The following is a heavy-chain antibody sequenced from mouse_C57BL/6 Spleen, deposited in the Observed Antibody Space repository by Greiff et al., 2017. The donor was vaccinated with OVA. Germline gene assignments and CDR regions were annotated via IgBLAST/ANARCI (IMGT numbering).Heavy chain of an antibody. V-gene: IGHV1-61*01. CDR3: ARAAMVTTNWYFDV. D-gene: IGHD2-2*01. CDR2: IYPSDSET. J-gene: IGHJ1*03. CDR1: GYTFTSYW. Sequence: VQLQQPGAELVRPGSSVKLSCKASGYTFTSYWMDWVKQRPGQGLEWIGNIYPSDSETHYNQKFKDKATLTVDKSSSTAYMQLSSLTSEDSAVYYCARAAMVTTNWYFDVWGTGTTVTVSS.